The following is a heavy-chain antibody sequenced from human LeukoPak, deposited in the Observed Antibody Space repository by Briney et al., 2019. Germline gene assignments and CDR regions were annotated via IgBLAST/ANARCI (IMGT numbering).Heavy chain of an antibody. CDR2: IYYSGST. CDR1: GGSISSGGYY. V-gene: IGHV4-31*03. J-gene: IGHJ4*02. Sequence: SETLSLTCSVSGGSISSGGYYWSWIRQHPGKGLEWIGYIYYSGSTYYNPSLKSRVTISVDTSKNQFSLKLSSVTAADTAVYYCARSGPSTYCGGDCYMGTGFGYWGQGTLVTVSS. CDR3: ARSGPSTYCGGDCYMGTGFGY. D-gene: IGHD2-21*02.